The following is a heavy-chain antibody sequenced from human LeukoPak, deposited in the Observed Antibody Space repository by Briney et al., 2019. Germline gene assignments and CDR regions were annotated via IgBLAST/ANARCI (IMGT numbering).Heavy chain of an antibody. D-gene: IGHD6-13*01. CDR1: GGSISSYY. CDR3: AVSSSWYVGYYYYGMDV. V-gene: IGHV4-59*01. CDR2: IYYSGST. J-gene: IGHJ6*02. Sequence: SETLSPTCTVSGGSISSYYWSWIRQPPGKGLEWIGYIYYSGSTNYNPSLKSRVTISVDTSKNQFSLKPSSVTAADTAVYYCAVSSSWYVGYYYYGMDVWGQGTTVTVSS.